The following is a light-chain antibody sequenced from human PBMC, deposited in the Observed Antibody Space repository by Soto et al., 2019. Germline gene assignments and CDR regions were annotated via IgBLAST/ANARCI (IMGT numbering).Light chain of an antibody. J-gene: IGLJ3*02. V-gene: IGLV1-44*01. CDR2: NNN. CDR3: SSYTTSSTLV. CDR1: SSNIGTNV. Sequence: QSVLTQPPSVSGTPGQRVTISCSGSSSNIGTNVVNWYQQFPGTAPKLLIFNNNNRPSGVPDRFSGSKSGSSASLAISGLLSEDEADYYCSSYTTSSTLVFGGGTKLTVL.